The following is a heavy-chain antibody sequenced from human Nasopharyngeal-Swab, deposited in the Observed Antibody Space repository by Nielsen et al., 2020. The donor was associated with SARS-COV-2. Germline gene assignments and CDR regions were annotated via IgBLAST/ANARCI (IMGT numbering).Heavy chain of an antibody. CDR3: ARGRYSSSWYGLIWYFDL. Sequence: SETLSLTCAVYGGSFGGYYWSWIRQPPGKGLEWIGEINPSGSTNYNPSLKSRVTISVDTSKNQFSLKLSSVTAADTAVYYCARGRYSSSWYGLIWYFDLWGRGTLVTVSS. CDR2: INPSGST. V-gene: IGHV4-34*01. CDR1: GGSFGGYY. J-gene: IGHJ2*01. D-gene: IGHD6-13*01.